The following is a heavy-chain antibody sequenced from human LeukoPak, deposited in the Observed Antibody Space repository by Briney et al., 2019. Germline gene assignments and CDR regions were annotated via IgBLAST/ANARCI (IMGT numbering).Heavy chain of an antibody. V-gene: IGHV4-34*01. CDR1: GGSFSGYY. Sequence: KPSETLSLTCAVYGGSFSGYYWSWIRQPPGKGLEWIGEINHSGSTNYNPSLKSRVTISVDTSKYQFSLKLSSVTAADTAVYYCARGRYSSGWYYFDYWGQGTLVTVSS. CDR3: ARGRYSSGWYYFDY. CDR2: INHSGST. J-gene: IGHJ4*02. D-gene: IGHD6-19*01.